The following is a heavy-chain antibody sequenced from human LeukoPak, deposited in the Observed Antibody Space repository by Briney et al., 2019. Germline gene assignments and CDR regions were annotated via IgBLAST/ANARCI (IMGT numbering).Heavy chain of an antibody. V-gene: IGHV1-18*01. Sequence: GASVKVSCKSSGYTFTSYSISWVRQAPGQGLEWMGWISAYNGNTNYAQKLQGRVTMTTDTSTSTAYMELRSLRSDGTAVYYCAREKRGYSGYDFGVDYWGQGTLVTVSS. J-gene: IGHJ4*02. D-gene: IGHD5-12*01. CDR1: GYTFTSYS. CDR2: ISAYNGNT. CDR3: AREKRGYSGYDFGVDY.